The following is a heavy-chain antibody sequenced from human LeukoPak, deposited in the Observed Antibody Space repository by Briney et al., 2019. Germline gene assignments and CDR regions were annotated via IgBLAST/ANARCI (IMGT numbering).Heavy chain of an antibody. CDR2: INPSGGST. D-gene: IGHD6-19*01. J-gene: IGHJ1*01. CDR3: AREDSSGWSFSAEYFQH. CDR1: GYTFTSYY. V-gene: IGHV1-46*03. Sequence: ASVKVSCKASGYTFTSYYMHWVRQAPGQGLEWMGIINPSGGSTSYAQKFQGRVTMTRDTSTSTVYMGLSSLRSEDTAVYYCAREDSSGWSFSAEYFQHWGQGTLVTVSS.